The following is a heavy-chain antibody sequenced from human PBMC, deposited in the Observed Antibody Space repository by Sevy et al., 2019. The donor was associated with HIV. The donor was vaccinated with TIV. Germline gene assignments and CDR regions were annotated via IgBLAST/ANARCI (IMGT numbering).Heavy chain of an antibody. J-gene: IGHJ6*02. D-gene: IGHD6-19*01. Sequence: SVKVSCKASGGTFSSYAISWVRQAPGQGLEWMGGIIPIFGTANYAQKFQGRVTITADDSTSTAYMELSSLRSEDTAVYYCASGKVTVAGTQYYYYGMDVWGQGTTVTVSS. CDR2: IIPIFGTA. V-gene: IGHV1-69*13. CDR1: GGTFSSYA. CDR3: ASGKVTVAGTQYYYYGMDV.